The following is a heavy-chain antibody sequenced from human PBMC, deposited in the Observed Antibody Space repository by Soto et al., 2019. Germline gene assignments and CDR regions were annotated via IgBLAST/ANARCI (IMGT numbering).Heavy chain of an antibody. CDR1: GGSVSSGGYY. J-gene: IGHJ4*02. CDR3: ARDHNRRGYFDY. V-gene: IGHV4-31*03. Sequence: SETLSLTCTVSGGSVSSGGYYWIWIRHHPGKGLEWLGHIYYSGNTYYNPSLKSRLTMSLDTSNNQFSLKLISVTAADTAVYYCARDHNRRGYFDYWGQGTLVTVSS. CDR2: IYYSGNT.